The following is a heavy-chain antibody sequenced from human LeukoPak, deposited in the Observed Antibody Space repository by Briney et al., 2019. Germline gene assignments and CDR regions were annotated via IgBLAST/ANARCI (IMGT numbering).Heavy chain of an antibody. CDR1: GGSISSYY. V-gene: IGHV4-59*01. Sequence: PSETLSLTCTVSGGSISSYYWSWIRQPPGKGLEWIGYIYYSGSTNYNPSLKSRVTISVDTSKNQFSLKLSSATAADTAVYYCARGIDYSNYVDYWGQGTLVTVSS. CDR3: ARGIDYSNYVDY. J-gene: IGHJ4*02. D-gene: IGHD4-11*01. CDR2: IYYSGST.